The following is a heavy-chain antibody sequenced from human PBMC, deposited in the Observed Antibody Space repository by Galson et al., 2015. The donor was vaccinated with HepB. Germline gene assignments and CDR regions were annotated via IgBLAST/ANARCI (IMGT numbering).Heavy chain of an antibody. CDR3: ARSKTYYDLWSGYPPHRGGMDV. D-gene: IGHD3-3*01. Sequence: SVKVSCKASGYTFTSYDINWVRQATGQGLEWMGWMNPNSGNTGYAQKFQGRVTMTRNTSISTAYMELSSLRSEDTAVYYCARSKTYYDLWSGYPPHRGGMDVWGQGTTVTVSS. CDR1: GYTFTSYD. CDR2: MNPNSGNT. J-gene: IGHJ6*02. V-gene: IGHV1-8*01.